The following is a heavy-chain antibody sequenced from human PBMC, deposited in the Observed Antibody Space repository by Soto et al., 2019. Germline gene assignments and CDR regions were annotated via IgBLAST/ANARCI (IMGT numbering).Heavy chain of an antibody. Sequence: GSLRLSFAASGFTFSSYAMSWVRQAPGKGLEWVSAISGSGGSTYYADSVKGRFTISRDNSKNTLYLQMNSLRAEDTAVYYCAKTMVFEVDAFDIWGQGTMVTVS. CDR1: GFTFSSYA. CDR2: ISGSGGST. J-gene: IGHJ3*02. D-gene: IGHD3-10*01. V-gene: IGHV3-23*01. CDR3: AKTMVFEVDAFDI.